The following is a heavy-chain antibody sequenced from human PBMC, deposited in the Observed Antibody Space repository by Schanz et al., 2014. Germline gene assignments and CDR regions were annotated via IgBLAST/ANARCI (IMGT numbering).Heavy chain of an antibody. CDR2: INTHTGNP. Sequence: QVQLVQSGSELKKPGASVKVSCKASGYTFTSYSMNWVRQAPGQGLEWMGWINTHTGNPTYAQGFTGRFVFSLDTSVSRDYLQISSLKADDTAVDYCAGRCSSPRCYAHQVDYWGQGTLVTVSS. CDR1: GYTFTSYS. V-gene: IGHV7-4-1*02. J-gene: IGHJ4*02. CDR3: AGRCSSPRCYAHQVDY. D-gene: IGHD2-2*01.